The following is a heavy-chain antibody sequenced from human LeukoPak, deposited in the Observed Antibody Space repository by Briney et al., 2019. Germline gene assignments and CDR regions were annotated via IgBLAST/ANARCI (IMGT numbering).Heavy chain of an antibody. Sequence: ASVKVSCKASGYTFTGYYMHWVRQAPGQGPEWMGWMNPHSGDTNYAQKFQGRVTMTRDTSISTAYMELSRLRSDDTAVYYCARGPDYGSGSYYMVEYFQHWGQGTLVTVSS. CDR1: GYTFTGYY. CDR2: MNPHSGDT. V-gene: IGHV1-2*02. D-gene: IGHD3-10*01. J-gene: IGHJ1*01. CDR3: ARGPDYGSGSYYMVEYFQH.